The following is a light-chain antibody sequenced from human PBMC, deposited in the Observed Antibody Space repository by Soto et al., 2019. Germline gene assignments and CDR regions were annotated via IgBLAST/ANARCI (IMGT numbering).Light chain of an antibody. CDR2: DGS. CDR1: TSDAGSYKF. CDR3: CSYEGSTTFSFV. V-gene: IGLV2-23*03. J-gene: IGLJ1*01. Sequence: QSALTQPASVSGSPGQSITISCTGTTSDAGSYKFVSWYQQHPGKAPKMMIYDGSKRPSGVSNRFSGSKSGNTASLTISGLQAEDEGDYFCCSYEGSTTFSFVFGTGTKVTVL.